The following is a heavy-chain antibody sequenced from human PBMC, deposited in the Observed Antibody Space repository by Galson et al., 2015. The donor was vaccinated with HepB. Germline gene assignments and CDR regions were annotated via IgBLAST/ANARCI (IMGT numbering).Heavy chain of an antibody. CDR1: GFTFSDFW. CDR3: ARDVIAVVPGAPPTLDH. D-gene: IGHD2-21*01. J-gene: IGHJ4*02. CDR2: INPSGSAA. V-gene: IGHV3-74*01. Sequence: SLRLSCAASGFTFSDFWMHWVRQAPGERPVWVARINPSGSAAGYADSVKGRFTLSRDNTRNTLYLQLDSLRGDDTAVYYCARDVIAVVPGAPPTLDHWGRGTLVTVSS.